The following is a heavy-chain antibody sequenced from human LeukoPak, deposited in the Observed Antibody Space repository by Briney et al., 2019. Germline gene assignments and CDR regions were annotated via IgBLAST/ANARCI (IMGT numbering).Heavy chain of an antibody. CDR2: IKKKGDGGTT. J-gene: IGHJ4*02. Sequence: GGSLRLSCAASGFPFSDDWMSWVRQAPGKGLEWVGRIKKKGDGGTTDYAAPVKGRFTISRDDSKNMLYLEMNNLKIEDTAVYYCTTVTMVRDYDYWGLGTLVTVSS. D-gene: IGHD3-10*01. CDR1: GFPFSDDW. CDR3: TTVTMVRDYDY. V-gene: IGHV3-15*01.